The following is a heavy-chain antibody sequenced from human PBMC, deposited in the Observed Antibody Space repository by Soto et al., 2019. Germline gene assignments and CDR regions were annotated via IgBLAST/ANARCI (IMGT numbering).Heavy chain of an antibody. CDR3: ARGGASGFGMDV. CDR1: GGSIRSYY. Sequence: SETLSLTCNVSGGSIRSYYWSWVRQPAGKPLEWIGRIYTSGSTNYNPSLKSRVSMSVDTSKNQFSLEVTSVTAADTAVYYCARGGASGFGMDVWCQGTTVTVSS. J-gene: IGHJ6*02. V-gene: IGHV4-4*07. D-gene: IGHD1-26*01. CDR2: IYTSGST.